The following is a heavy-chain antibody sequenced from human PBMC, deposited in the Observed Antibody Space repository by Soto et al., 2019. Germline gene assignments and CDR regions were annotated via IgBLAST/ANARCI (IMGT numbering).Heavy chain of an antibody. J-gene: IGHJ6*02. CDR1: GGSINSYY. D-gene: IGHD3-10*01. Sequence: QVQLQESGPGLVKPSETLSLSCTVSGGSINSYYWSWIRQSPGKRMEWFGHVHHSWGSCYNPSLQSRVPISLDTSKSQFSLKVTSVTATDTAVYYCARQGFGPLHGLVDVWGQGTTVTVSS. CDR3: ARQGFGPLHGLVDV. V-gene: IGHV4-59*08. CDR2: VHHSWGS.